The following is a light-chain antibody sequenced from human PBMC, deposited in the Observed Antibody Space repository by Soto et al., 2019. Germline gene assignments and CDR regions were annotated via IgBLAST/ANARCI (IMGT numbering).Light chain of an antibody. J-gene: IGKJ5*01. CDR2: TAY. V-gene: IGKV1-9*01. CDR1: QGISSY. CDR3: QQRNSYTIT. Sequence: DIQFTQDPSFLSASVGDRSTITCLASQGISSYLAWYQQKPGKAPNLLIHTAYTLQSGVTSRFSGSGSGTEFTLTISRLQPEDFATYYCQQRNSYTITFGPGTRLEIK.